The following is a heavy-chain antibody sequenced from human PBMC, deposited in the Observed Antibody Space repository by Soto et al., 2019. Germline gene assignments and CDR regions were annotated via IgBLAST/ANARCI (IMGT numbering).Heavy chain of an antibody. CDR1: GASIIGFY. CDR2: IYATGTT. Sequence: SETLSLTCTVSGASIIGFYWSWIRKSAGKGLEWIGRIYATGTTDYNPSLKSRVMMSVDTSKKKFSLKLRSVTAADTAVYYCVRDGTKTLRDWFDPWGQGISVTVSS. D-gene: IGHD1-1*01. CDR3: VRDGTKTLRDWFDP. V-gene: IGHV4-4*07. J-gene: IGHJ5*02.